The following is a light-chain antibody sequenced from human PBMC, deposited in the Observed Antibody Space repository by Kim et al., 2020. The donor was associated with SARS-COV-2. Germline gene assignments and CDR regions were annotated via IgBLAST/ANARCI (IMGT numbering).Light chain of an antibody. V-gene: IGKV3-15*01. Sequence: PGERATLSGRASESISSSLAWYQQKPGQAPRVLIYGASARASGIPARFSGSGSGTEFTLTISNVQSEDFAVYYCQQYAYWRAFGQGTRLEIK. J-gene: IGKJ5*01. CDR2: GAS. CDR1: ESISSS. CDR3: QQYAYWRA.